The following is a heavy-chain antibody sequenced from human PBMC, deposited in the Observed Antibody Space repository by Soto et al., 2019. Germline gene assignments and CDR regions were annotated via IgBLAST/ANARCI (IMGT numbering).Heavy chain of an antibody. CDR1: GGSISSYY. CDR3: ASISSSDYVSFDY. V-gene: IGHV4-59*01. CDR2: IYHSGNT. D-gene: IGHD6-6*01. Sequence: NPSETLSLTCTVSGGSISSYYWSWIRQAPGKGLEWIGYIYHSGNTNYNPSLKSRVTISVDTSKNQFSLKLSSVTAADTAVYYCASISSSDYVSFDYWGQGTQVTVSS. J-gene: IGHJ4*02.